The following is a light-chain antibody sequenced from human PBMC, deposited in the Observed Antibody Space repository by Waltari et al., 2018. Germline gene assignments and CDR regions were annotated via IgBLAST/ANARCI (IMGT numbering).Light chain of an antibody. CDR3: QQRNTWPPYT. Sequence: TDWAWSRPRPGQGPRFLIYHSSHGASCVPARFSGGGSGTDFTLTISSVEPEDIAIYYCQQRNTWPPYTFGQGTKLELK. V-gene: IGKV3-11*01. CDR1: TD. CDR2: HSS. J-gene: IGKJ2*01.